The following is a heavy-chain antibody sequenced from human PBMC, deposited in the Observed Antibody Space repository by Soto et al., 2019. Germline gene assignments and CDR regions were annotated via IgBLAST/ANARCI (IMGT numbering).Heavy chain of an antibody. V-gene: IGHV4-31*03. J-gene: IGHJ6*02. Sequence: SETLSLTCTVSGGSISSAGYYWSWIRQHPGKGLEWIGYIFNSGSAYYSPSLKSRVTISVDTSKNQFPLWLSSVTAADTAVYYCARGAVTNLYYYYYGMDVWGQGTTVTVSS. D-gene: IGHD4-4*01. CDR1: GGSISSAGYY. CDR2: IFNSGSA. CDR3: ARGAVTNLYYYYYGMDV.